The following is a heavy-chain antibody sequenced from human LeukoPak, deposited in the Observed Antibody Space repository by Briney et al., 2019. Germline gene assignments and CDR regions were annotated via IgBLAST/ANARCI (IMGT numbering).Heavy chain of an antibody. V-gene: IGHV4-34*01. J-gene: IGHJ4*02. D-gene: IGHD6-13*01. Sequence: SETLSLTCAVYGGSFSGYYWSWIRQPPGKGLEWIGEINHSGSTNYNPSLKSRVTISVDTSKNQFSLKLSSVTAADTAVYYCARKSPPYSSSWFDYWGQGTLVTVSS. CDR2: INHSGST. CDR1: GGSFSGYY. CDR3: ARKSPPYSSSWFDY.